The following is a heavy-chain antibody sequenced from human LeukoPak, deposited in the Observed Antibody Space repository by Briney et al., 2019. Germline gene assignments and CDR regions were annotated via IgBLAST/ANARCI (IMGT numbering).Heavy chain of an antibody. CDR3: ARVVEMATIGSGGFDP. CDR1: GYTFTSYY. Sequence: GESLKVSCKASGYTFTSYYMHWVRQAPGQGLEWMGWINPNSGGTNYAQKFQGRVTMTRDTSISTAYMELSRLRSEDTAVYYCARVVEMATIGSGGFDPWGQGTLVTVSS. J-gene: IGHJ5*02. CDR2: INPNSGGT. V-gene: IGHV1-2*02. D-gene: IGHD5-24*01.